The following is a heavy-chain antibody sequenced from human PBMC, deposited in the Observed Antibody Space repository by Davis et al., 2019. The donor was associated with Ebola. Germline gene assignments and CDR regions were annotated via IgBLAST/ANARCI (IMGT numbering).Heavy chain of an antibody. Sequence: GESLKISCAASGFTSSSYWMSWVRQAPGKGLEWVANIKQDGSEKYYVDSVKGRFTISRDNAKNSLYLQMNSLRAEDTAVYYCASEDSSGYYPWAYWGQGTLVTVSS. J-gene: IGHJ4*02. D-gene: IGHD3-22*01. CDR2: IKQDGSEK. CDR3: ASEDSSGYYPWAY. CDR1: GFTSSSYW. V-gene: IGHV3-7*03.